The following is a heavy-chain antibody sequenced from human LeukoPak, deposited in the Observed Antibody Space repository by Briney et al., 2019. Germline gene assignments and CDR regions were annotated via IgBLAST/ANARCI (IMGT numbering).Heavy chain of an antibody. CDR2: IDWDDDK. CDR3: ARIMLNYDILTGYYGPYFDY. J-gene: IGHJ4*02. D-gene: IGHD3-9*01. V-gene: IGHV2-70*11. CDR1: GFSLSTSGMC. Sequence: SGPKLVNPTQTLTLTCTFSGFSLSTSGMCVSWIRQPPGKALEWLARIDWDDDKYYSTSLKTRLTISKDTSKNQVVLTMTNMDPVDTATYYCARIMLNYDILTGYYGPYFDYWGQGTLVTVSS.